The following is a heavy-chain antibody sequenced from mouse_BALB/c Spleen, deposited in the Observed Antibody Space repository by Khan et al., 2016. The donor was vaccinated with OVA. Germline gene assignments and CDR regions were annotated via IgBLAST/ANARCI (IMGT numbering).Heavy chain of an antibody. J-gene: IGHJ4*01. V-gene: IGHV5-17*02. CDR2: ISSGSSTF. Sequence: EVELVESGGGLVQPGGSRKHSCAASGFTFSSFGMHWVRQAPEKGLEWVAYISSGSSTFSYADTVKGRFTISRDNPKNTLFLQMTSLRSEDTAMXDRARNTKGGAMDYWGQGTSVTVSS. CDR1: GFTFSSFG. D-gene: IGHD1-1*01. CDR3: ARNTKGGAMDY.